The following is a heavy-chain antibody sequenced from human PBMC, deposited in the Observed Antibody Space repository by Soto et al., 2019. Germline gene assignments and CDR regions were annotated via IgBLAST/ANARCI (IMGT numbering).Heavy chain of an antibody. D-gene: IGHD1-26*01. Sequence: QVQLQQWGAGLLKPSETLSLTCAVYGGSFSGYYWSWIRQPPGKGREWIGEINHSGSTNYNPSLKSRVTISVDTSKNQFSLKLNSVTAADTAVYYCAREKVGATIGYYWGQGTLVTVSS. CDR1: GGSFSGYY. CDR2: INHSGST. J-gene: IGHJ4*02. CDR3: AREKVGATIGYY. V-gene: IGHV4-34*01.